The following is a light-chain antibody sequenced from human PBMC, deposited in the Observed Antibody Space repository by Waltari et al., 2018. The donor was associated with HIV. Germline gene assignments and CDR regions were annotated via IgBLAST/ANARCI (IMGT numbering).Light chain of an antibody. CDR3: QQRSNWPPIT. J-gene: IGKJ5*01. Sequence: DIVLTQSPATLSLSPGERATLSCWASHSVSSYIAWYQHKPGQAPRLLIYDASNRATGIPARFSGSGSGADFTLTISSLEPEDFAVYYCQQRSNWPPITFGQGTRLEIK. CDR2: DAS. CDR1: HSVSSY. V-gene: IGKV3-11*01.